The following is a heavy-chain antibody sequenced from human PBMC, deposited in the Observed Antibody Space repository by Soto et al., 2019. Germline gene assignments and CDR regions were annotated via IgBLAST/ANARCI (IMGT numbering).Heavy chain of an antibody. CDR3: ARTSITMVRGPNEGAFDI. D-gene: IGHD3-10*01. CDR2: IHYSGST. J-gene: IGHJ3*02. V-gene: IGHV4-59*08. CDR1: GGSISSYY. Sequence: SETLSLTCSVSGGSISSYYWSWIRHPPGKVLEWIGYIHYSGSTKYNPSLKSRVTISVDTSKNQFSLKLSSVTASDTAVYYCARTSITMVRGPNEGAFDIWGQGTMVTVSS.